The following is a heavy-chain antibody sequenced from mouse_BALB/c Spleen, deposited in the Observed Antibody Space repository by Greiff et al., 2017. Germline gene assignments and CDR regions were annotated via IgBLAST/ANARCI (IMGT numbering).Heavy chain of an antibody. V-gene: IGHV5-2*01. CDR3: ARHYRYDEGGYAMDY. D-gene: IGHD2-14*01. CDR2: INSDGGST. CDR1: EYEFPSHD. J-gene: IGHJ4*01. Sequence: EVQGVESGGGLVQPGESLKLSCESNEYEFPSHDMSWVRKTPEKRLELVAAINSDGGSTYYPDTMERRFIISRDNTKKTLYLQMSSLRSEDTALYYCARHYRYDEGGYAMDYWGQGTSVTVSS.